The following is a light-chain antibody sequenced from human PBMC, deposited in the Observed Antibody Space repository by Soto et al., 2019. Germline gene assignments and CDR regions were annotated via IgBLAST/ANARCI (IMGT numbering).Light chain of an antibody. CDR3: QQSDSTPWT. Sequence: DIQMTQSPSSLSASIGDRVTISCRASQSISSSLNWYQQRPGKAPKLLIYAASNLKSGVPSRFSGSGSGTDFTLAISSLQTEDFATYHCQQSDSTPWTFGHGTKVEFK. J-gene: IGKJ1*01. CDR1: QSISSS. V-gene: IGKV1-39*01. CDR2: AAS.